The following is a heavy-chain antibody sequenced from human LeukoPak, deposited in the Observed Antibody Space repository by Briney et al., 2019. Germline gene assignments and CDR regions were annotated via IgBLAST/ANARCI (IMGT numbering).Heavy chain of an antibody. V-gene: IGHV3-30*18. CDR3: AKGAVSSWYGSTFDY. J-gene: IGHJ4*02. CDR1: GFTVSSYG. D-gene: IGHD6-13*01. Sequence: GMSLRLSCSGSGFTVSSYGRHWVRHAPGKGRKGWAVISYGGSNKYYADPVKGRFTISRDNSKNTLDLQMNSLRAEARAVYYCAKGAVSSWYGSTFDYWGKGTMVTVSS. CDR2: ISYGGSNK.